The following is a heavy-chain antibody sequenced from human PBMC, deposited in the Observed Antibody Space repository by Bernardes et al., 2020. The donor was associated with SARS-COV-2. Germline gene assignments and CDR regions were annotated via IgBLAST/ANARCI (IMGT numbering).Heavy chain of an antibody. CDR2: ISYDGSNK. J-gene: IGHJ5*02. CDR1: GFTFSSYG. D-gene: IGHD3-3*01. V-gene: IGHV3-30*18. Sequence: AGSLRLSCAASGFTFSSYGMHWVRQAPGKGLEWVAVISYDGSNKYYADSVKGRFTISRDNSKNTLYLQMNSLRAEDTAVYYCAKDSTSGYSENWFDPWGQGTLVTVSS. CDR3: AKDSTSGYSENWFDP.